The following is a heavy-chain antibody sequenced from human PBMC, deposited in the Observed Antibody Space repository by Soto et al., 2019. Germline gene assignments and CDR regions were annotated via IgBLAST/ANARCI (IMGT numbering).Heavy chain of an antibody. Sequence: QVQLVESGGVLVKPGGSLRLSCVASGFTFNDYYMSWIRQAPGKGLEWVSYISSSSGYTNYADSVKGRFTSSRDNARNSLYLQMNSLRAEDTAVYYCARGGTTVTDFWGQGTLVTVSS. J-gene: IGHJ4*02. V-gene: IGHV3-11*06. CDR2: ISSSSGYT. CDR3: ARGGTTVTDF. D-gene: IGHD4-17*01. CDR1: GFTFNDYY.